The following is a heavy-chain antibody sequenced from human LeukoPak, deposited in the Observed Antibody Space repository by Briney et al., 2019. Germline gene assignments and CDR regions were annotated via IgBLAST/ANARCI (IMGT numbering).Heavy chain of an antibody. CDR3: ATLGFAAAGKMGDY. Sequence: SETLSLICAVYGGSFSGHYWTWVRQPPGKGLEWIGEISHSGMTNNNPSLKSRVTISVDTSKNQFSLKLSSVTAADTAVYYCATLGFAAAGKMGDYWGQGTLVTVSS. V-gene: IGHV4-34*01. CDR1: GGSFSGHY. D-gene: IGHD6-13*01. J-gene: IGHJ4*02. CDR2: ISHSGMT.